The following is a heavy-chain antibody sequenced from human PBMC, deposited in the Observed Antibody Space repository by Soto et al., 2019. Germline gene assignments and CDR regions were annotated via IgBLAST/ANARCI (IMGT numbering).Heavy chain of an antibody. CDR3: ARPSSPREKYQLPY. D-gene: IGHD2-2*01. V-gene: IGHV3-21*01. CDR2: ISSSSSYI. Sequence: EVQLVESGGGLVKPGGSLRLSCAASGFTFSSYSMNWVRQAPGKGLEWVSSISSSSSYIYYADSVKGRFTISRDNAKNSLYLQMNSLRAEDTAVYYCARPSSPREKYQLPYWGQGTLVTVSS. J-gene: IGHJ4*02. CDR1: GFTFSSYS.